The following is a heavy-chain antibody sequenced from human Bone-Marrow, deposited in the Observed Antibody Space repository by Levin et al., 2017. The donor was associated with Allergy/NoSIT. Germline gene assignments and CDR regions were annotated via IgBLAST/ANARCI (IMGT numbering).Heavy chain of an antibody. CDR1: GGSISSSSYY. CDR2: IYYSGST. J-gene: IGHJ3*02. V-gene: IGHV4-39*01. Sequence: SETLSLTCTVSGGSISSSSYYWGWIRQPPGKGLEWIGSIYYSGSTYYNPSLKSRVTISVDTSKNQFSLKLSSVTAADTAVYYCARFGRDYDILTGYSPRGAFDIWGQGTMVTVSS. CDR3: ARFGRDYDILTGYSPRGAFDI. D-gene: IGHD3-9*01.